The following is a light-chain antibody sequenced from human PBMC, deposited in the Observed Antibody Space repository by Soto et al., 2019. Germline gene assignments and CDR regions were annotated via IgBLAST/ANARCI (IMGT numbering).Light chain of an antibody. CDR2: GAS. Sequence: EMVMTRSPATGSVSPVERATLSCMASQSVSSNLAWYQQKPGQAPRLLIYGASTRATGIPARFSGSGSGTEFTLTISSLQSEDFAVYYCQQYNNWPWTFGQGTKVDI. J-gene: IGKJ1*01. V-gene: IGKV3-15*01. CDR3: QQYNNWPWT. CDR1: QSVSSN.